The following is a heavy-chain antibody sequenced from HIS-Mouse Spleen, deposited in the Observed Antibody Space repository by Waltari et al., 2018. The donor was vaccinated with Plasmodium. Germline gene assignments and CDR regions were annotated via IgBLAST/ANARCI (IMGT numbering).Heavy chain of an antibody. CDR1: GFTFSSYG. CDR3: AKAQGVINFDY. Sequence: QVQLVESGGGVVQPGRSLSLSCAASGFTFSSYGMHWVRQAPGKGMRWVEVISYEGSKKYYADSVKGRFTISRDKSKNTLYLQMNSLRAEDTAVYYCAKAQGVINFDYWGQGTLVTVSS. D-gene: IGHD3-16*01. J-gene: IGHJ4*02. V-gene: IGHV3-30*18. CDR2: ISYEGSKK.